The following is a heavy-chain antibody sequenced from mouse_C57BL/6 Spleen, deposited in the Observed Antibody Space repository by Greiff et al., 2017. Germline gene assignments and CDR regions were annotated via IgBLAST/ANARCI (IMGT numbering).Heavy chain of an antibody. J-gene: IGHJ2*01. D-gene: IGHD1-1*01. CDR3: ARSDYGSSSYFDY. Sequence: QVQLKQPGAELVRPGTSVKLSCKASGYTFTSYWMHWVKQRPGQGLEWIGVIDPSDSYTNYNQKFKGKATLTVDTSSSTAYMQLSSLTSEDSAVYYCARSDYGSSSYFDYWGQGTTLTVSS. CDR2: IDPSDSYT. V-gene: IGHV1-59*01. CDR1: GYTFTSYW.